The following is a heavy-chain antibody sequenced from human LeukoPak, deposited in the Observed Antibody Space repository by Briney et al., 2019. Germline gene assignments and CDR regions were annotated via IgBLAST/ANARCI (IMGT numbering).Heavy chain of an antibody. J-gene: IGHJ6*03. V-gene: IGHV3-21*01. CDR1: GFTFSSYS. CDR3: ARAQGSSWYSSYYYYYYMDV. D-gene: IGHD6-13*01. Sequence: GGSLRLSCAASGFTFSSYSMNWVRQAPGKGLEWVSSISSSSSYIYYADSVKGRFTISRDNAKNSLYLQMNSLRAEDTAVYYCARAQGSSWYSSYYYYYYMDVWGKGTTVTVSS. CDR2: ISSSSSYI.